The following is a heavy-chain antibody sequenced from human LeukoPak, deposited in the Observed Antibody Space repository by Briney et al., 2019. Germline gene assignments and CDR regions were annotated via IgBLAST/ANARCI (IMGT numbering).Heavy chain of an antibody. D-gene: IGHD6-19*01. Sequence: PGGSLRLSCAASGFTFSNYWMSWVRQAPGKGLEWVANIKQDGSEKYYVASVKGRFTISRDNAKNSLYLQMNSLRAEDTAVHYCARDRWYGRSWAVAEDYWGQGTLVTVSS. CDR1: GFTFSNYW. CDR2: IKQDGSEK. J-gene: IGHJ4*02. V-gene: IGHV3-7*04. CDR3: ARDRWYGRSWAVAEDY.